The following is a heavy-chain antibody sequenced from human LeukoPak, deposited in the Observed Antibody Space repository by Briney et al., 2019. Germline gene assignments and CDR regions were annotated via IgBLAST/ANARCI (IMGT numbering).Heavy chain of an antibody. V-gene: IGHV3-30*04. J-gene: IGHJ5*02. Sequence: GGSLRLSCAASGFTFSSYAMHWVRQAPGKGLEWVAVISHDGSNKYYADSVKGRFTISRDNSKNTLYLQMNSLRAEDTAVYFCAKDRSRQQMWGTIKKWFDPWGQGTLVSVSS. CDR2: ISHDGSNK. CDR3: AKDRSRQQMWGTIKKWFDP. CDR1: GFTFSSYA. D-gene: IGHD5-24*01.